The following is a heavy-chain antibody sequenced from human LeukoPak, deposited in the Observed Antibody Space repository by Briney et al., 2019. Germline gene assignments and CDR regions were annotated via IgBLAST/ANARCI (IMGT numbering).Heavy chain of an antibody. CDR3: AKRIVDTNDAFDI. J-gene: IGHJ3*02. CDR1: GFTFSSYG. D-gene: IGHD5-12*01. Sequence: GGSLRLSCAPSGFTFSSYGMPWVRQAPGKGLWWVAVISYDGSNKYYADSVKGRFTISRDNSKNTLYLQMNSLRGEDTAVYYCAKRIVDTNDAFDIWGQGTMVTVSS. CDR2: ISYDGSNK. V-gene: IGHV3-30*18.